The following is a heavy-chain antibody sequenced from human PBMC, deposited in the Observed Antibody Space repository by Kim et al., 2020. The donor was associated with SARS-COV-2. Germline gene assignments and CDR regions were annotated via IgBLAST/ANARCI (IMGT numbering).Heavy chain of an antibody. CDR3: ATDTYYYDSSGPNSYFDY. V-gene: IGHV1-24*01. D-gene: IGHD3-22*01. CDR2: FDPEDGET. Sequence: ASVKVSCKVSGYTLTELSMHWVRQAPGKGLEWMGGFDPEDGETIYAQKFQGRVTKTEDTSTDTAYMELSSLRSEDTAVYYCATDTYYYDSSGPNSYFDYWGQGTLVTVSS. CDR1: GYTLTELS. J-gene: IGHJ4*02.